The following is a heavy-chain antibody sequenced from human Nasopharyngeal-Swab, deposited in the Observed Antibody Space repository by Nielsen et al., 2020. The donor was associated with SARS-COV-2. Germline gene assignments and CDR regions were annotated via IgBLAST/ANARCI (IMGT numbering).Heavy chain of an antibody. CDR1: GYTFTSYA. V-gene: IGHV1-3*01. CDR2: INAGNGNT. Sequence: ASVKVSCKASGYTFTSYAMHWVRQAPGQRLEWMGWINAGNGNTKYSQKFQGRVTITRDTSASTAYMELSGLRSEDTAVYYCAREGAGGWNYEVLWFGDFFYYMDVWGKGTTVTVSS. D-gene: IGHD3-10*01. CDR3: AREGAGGWNYEVLWFGDFFYYMDV. J-gene: IGHJ6*03.